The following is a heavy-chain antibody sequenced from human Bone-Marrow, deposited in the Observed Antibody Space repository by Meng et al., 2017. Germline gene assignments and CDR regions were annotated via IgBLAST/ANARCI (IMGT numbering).Heavy chain of an antibody. V-gene: IGHV3-33*01. CDR1: GFTFSSYG. CDR2: IWYDGSNK. Sequence: GESLKISCAASGFTFSSYGMHWVRQAPGKGLEWVAVIWYDGSNKYYADSVKGRFTISRDNSKNTLYLQMNSLRAEDTAVYYCARDRIVGDPHRVGLAYWGQGTLVTVSS. D-gene: IGHD1-26*01. J-gene: IGHJ4*02. CDR3: ARDRIVGDPHRVGLAY.